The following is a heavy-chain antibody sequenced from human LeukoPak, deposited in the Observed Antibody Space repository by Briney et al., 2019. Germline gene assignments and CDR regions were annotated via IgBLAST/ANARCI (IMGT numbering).Heavy chain of an antibody. D-gene: IGHD3-22*01. CDR1: GYTFTSYG. CDR3: ARVAGYYYDSSGPSLIDY. V-gene: IGHV1-18*01. Sequence: GASVKVSCKASGYTFTSYGISWVRQAPGQGLEWMGWISAYNGNTNYAQKLQGRVTMTTDTSTSTAYKELRSLRSVDTAVYYCARVAGYYYDSSGPSLIDYWGQGTLVTVSS. CDR2: ISAYNGNT. J-gene: IGHJ4*02.